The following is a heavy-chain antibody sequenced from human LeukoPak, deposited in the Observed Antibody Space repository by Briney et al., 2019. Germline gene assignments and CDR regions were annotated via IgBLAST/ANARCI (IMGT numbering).Heavy chain of an antibody. Sequence: SETLSLTCTVSGGSISSYYWNWIRQPPGKGLEWIGDIYYSGSTNHNPSLKSRVTISVDTSKNQFSLNLTSVTAADTAVYYCARFTPQGYGWGGYNRFDPWGQGTLVTVSS. V-gene: IGHV4-59*01. CDR2: IYYSGST. CDR1: GGSISSYY. D-gene: IGHD3-16*01. CDR3: ARFTPQGYGWGGYNRFDP. J-gene: IGHJ5*02.